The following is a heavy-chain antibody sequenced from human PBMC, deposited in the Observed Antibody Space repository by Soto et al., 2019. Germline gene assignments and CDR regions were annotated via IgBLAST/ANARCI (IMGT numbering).Heavy chain of an antibody. CDR1: GFPFSTYE. V-gene: IGHV3-48*03. Sequence: GGSLRLSCVGSGFPFSTYEMNWVRQAPGKGLEWIAHITTSGSDMNYADSVKGRFTISRDNSKNTLYLQMGSLRADDTAVYYCAFGIGTASCYNYWGLGTLVTVSS. CDR2: ITTSGSDM. J-gene: IGHJ4*02. CDR3: AFGIGTASCYNY. D-gene: IGHD2-2*02.